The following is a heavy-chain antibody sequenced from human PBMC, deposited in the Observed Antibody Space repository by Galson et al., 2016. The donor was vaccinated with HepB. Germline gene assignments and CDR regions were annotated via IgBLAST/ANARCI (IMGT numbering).Heavy chain of an antibody. D-gene: IGHD1-26*01. J-gene: IGHJ1*01. CDR3: ARDALGTWDLTT. CDR2: ISGGGETT. CDR1: GFSFSNYE. V-gene: IGHV3-48*03. Sequence: SLRLSCAASGFSFSNYEMNWVRQAPGTGLEWVAYISGGGETTYYADSVRGRFTISRDNARDSVFLQMTSLRVEDTARYYCARDALGTWDLTTWGQGTLVSVSS.